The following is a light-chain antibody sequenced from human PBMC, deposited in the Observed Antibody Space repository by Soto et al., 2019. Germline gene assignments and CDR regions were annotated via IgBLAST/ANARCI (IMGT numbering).Light chain of an antibody. J-gene: IGKJ4*01. Sequence: DIVMTQSPDSLAVSLGERATINCKSSQTVLYKFTNKKHLAWYQQQPGQPPKLLIYWASTRESGVPDRFSGSGSGTDFTLTISSLQTEDVAVYYCQQYYRTPLTSGGGTKVEIK. CDR3: QQYYRTPLT. CDR1: QTVLYKFTNKKH. V-gene: IGKV4-1*01. CDR2: WAS.